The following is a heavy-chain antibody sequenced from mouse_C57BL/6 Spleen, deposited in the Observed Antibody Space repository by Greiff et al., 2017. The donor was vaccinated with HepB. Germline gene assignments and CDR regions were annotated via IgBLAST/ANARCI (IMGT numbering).Heavy chain of an antibody. D-gene: IGHD1-1*01. V-gene: IGHV1-15*01. CDR3: TRGGSSYAWFAY. CDR1: GYTFTDYE. CDR2: IDPETGGT. J-gene: IGHJ3*01. Sequence: QVQLQQSGAELVRPGASVTLSCKASGYTFTDYEMHWVKQTPVHGLEWIGAIDPETGGTAYNQKFKGKAILTADKSSSTAYMELRSLTSEDSAVYYCTRGGSSYAWFAYWGQGTLVTVSA.